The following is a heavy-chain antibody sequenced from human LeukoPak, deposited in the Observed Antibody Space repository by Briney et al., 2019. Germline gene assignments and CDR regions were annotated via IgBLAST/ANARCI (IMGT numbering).Heavy chain of an antibody. Sequence: QTGGSLRLSCAASRFTFSNYVMHWVRQAPGKGLEWVAVISYDGSDKYYADSVKGRFTISRDNSKNTLYLQMNSLRAEDTAVYYCARGVLATQVTWDLWGQGTLVTVSS. J-gene: IGHJ4*02. D-gene: IGHD5-12*01. CDR3: ARGVLATQVTWDL. CDR1: RFTFSNYV. V-gene: IGHV3-30*03. CDR2: ISYDGSDK.